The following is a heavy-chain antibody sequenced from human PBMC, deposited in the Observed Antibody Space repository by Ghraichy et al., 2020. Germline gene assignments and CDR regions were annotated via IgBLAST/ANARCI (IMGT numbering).Heavy chain of an antibody. J-gene: IGHJ2*01. CDR2: IYYSGST. V-gene: IGHV4-59*08. Sequence: SETLSLTCTVSGGSISSYYRSWIRQPPGKGLEWIGYIYYSGSTNYNPSLKSRVTISVDTSKNQFSLKLSSVTAADTAVYYCARAYGDYYYWYFDLWGRGTLVTVSS. D-gene: IGHD4-17*01. CDR3: ARAYGDYYYWYFDL. CDR1: GGSISSYY.